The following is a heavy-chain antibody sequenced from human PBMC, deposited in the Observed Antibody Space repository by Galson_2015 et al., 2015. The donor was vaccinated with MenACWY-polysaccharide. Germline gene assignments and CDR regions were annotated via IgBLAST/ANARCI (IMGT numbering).Heavy chain of an antibody. Sequence: ATGQGLEWMGWMNPNGGNTGYAQKFQGRVTMTRNTSINTAYMELSSLTSEDTAVYYCASTKAGTHYFEYWGQGTLATVSS. V-gene: IGHV1-8*01. CDR2: MNPNGGNT. CDR3: ASTKAGTHYFEY. J-gene: IGHJ4*02. D-gene: IGHD6-19*01.